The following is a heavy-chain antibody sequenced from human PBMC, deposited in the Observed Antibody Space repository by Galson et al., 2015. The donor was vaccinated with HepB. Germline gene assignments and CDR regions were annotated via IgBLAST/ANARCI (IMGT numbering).Heavy chain of an antibody. V-gene: IGHV1-69*04. CDR2: IIPILGIA. Sequence: SVKVSCKASGGTFSSYAISWVRQAPGQGLEWMGRIIPILGIANYAQKFQGRVTITADKSTSTAYMELSSLRSEDTAVYYCAIPGGRWLIVTGNHAEYFQHWGQGTLVTVSS. D-gene: IGHD4-23*01. CDR3: AIPGGRWLIVTGNHAEYFQH. CDR1: GGTFSSYA. J-gene: IGHJ1*01.